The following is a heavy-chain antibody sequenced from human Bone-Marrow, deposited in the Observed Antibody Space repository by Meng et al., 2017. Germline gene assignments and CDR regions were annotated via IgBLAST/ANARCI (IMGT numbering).Heavy chain of an antibody. CDR2: ITGGGGTT. Sequence: GESLKISCTASGFTFSSYAMNWVRQAPGRGLEWVSIITGGGGTTAYADSVKGRFTISRDNSQNTLFLQVNSLRAEDTAVYYCGKVGGSGTYQPLDYWGHGTLVTVSS. CDR3: GKVGGSGTYQPLDY. D-gene: IGHD1-26*01. V-gene: IGHV3-23*01. J-gene: IGHJ4*01. CDR1: GFTFSSYA.